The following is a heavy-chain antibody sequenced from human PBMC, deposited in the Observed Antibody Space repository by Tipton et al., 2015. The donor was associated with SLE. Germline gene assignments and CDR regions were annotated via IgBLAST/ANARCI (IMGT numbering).Heavy chain of an antibody. J-gene: IGHJ3*02. CDR2: IYTSGST. Sequence: TLSLTCTVSGGSISSGSYYWSWIRQPAGKGLEWIGRIYTSGSTNYNPSLKSRVTISVDTSKNQFSLKLSSVTAADTAVYYCAREDYDSSGYLNDAFDIWGQGTMVTVSS. V-gene: IGHV4-61*02. CDR3: AREDYDSSGYLNDAFDI. CDR1: GGSISSGSYY. D-gene: IGHD3-22*01.